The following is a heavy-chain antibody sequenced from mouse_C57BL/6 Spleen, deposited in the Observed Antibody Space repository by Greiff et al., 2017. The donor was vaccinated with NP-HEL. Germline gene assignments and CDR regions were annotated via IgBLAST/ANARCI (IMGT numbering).Heavy chain of an antibody. J-gene: IGHJ4*01. CDR1: GFTFSSYA. Sequence: DVHLVESGGGLVKPGGSLKLSCAASGFTFSSYAMSWVRQTPEKRLEWVATISAGGSYTDYPDNVKGRFTITRDKAKNNQYLQISHLKSEDTAMYYCARYPVVTTLYYAKGCWGQGTSVTVAS. CDR3: ARYPVVTTLYYAKGC. D-gene: IGHD2-2*01. CDR2: ISAGGSYT. V-gene: IGHV5-4*01.